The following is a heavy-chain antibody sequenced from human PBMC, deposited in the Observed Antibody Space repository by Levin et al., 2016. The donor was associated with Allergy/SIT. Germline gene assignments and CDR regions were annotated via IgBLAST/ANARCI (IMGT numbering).Heavy chain of an antibody. Sequence: SETLSLTCTVSGGSISSSSYYWGWIRQPPGKGLEWIGSIYYSGSTYYNPSLKSRVTISVDTSKNQFSLKLSSVTAADTAVYYCARHGGATRKRGHHPDWFDPWGQGTLVTVSS. CDR1: GGSISSSSYY. D-gene: IGHD1-26*01. CDR3: ARHGGATRKRGHHPDWFDP. V-gene: IGHV4-39*01. J-gene: IGHJ5*02. CDR2: IYYSGST.